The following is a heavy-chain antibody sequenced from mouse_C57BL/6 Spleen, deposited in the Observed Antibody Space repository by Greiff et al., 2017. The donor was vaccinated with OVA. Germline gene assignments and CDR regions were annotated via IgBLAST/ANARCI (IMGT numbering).Heavy chain of an antibody. V-gene: IGHV2-2*01. CDR3: ARKAYYSNYAAMDY. J-gene: IGHJ4*01. CDR2: IWSGGST. CDR1: GFSFTSYG. D-gene: IGHD2-5*01. Sequence: VQLQQSGPGLVQPSQSLSITCTVSGFSFTSYGVHWVRQSPGQGLEWLGVIWSGGSTDYNAAFISRLSISKDNSKSQVFFKMNSLQADDTAIYYSARKAYYSNYAAMDYWGQGTSVTVSS.